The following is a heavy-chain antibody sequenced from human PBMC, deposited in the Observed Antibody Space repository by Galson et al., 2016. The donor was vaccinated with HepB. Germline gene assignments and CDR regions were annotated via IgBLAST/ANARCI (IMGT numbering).Heavy chain of an antibody. CDR3: ARGIGGTDRRHWFDP. CDR2: IWYDGSNE. J-gene: IGHJ5*02. CDR1: GFGFSEHG. Sequence: SLRLSCAASGFGFSEHGMHWVRQAPGKGLAWVAVIWYDGSNEYYVDSVKGRFTISRDNAKKSLSRQVNSLRVKDTAVYYCARGIGGTDRRHWFDPWGQGALVTVSS. D-gene: IGHD3-10*01. V-gene: IGHV3-33*03.